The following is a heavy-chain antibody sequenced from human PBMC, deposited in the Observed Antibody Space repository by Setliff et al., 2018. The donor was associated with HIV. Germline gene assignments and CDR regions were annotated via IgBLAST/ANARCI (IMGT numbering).Heavy chain of an antibody. V-gene: IGHV5-51*01. CDR1: GYTFYGYW. Sequence: PGESLKISCKASGYTFYGYWIGWVRQMPGKGLEWMGLIYPDDSQTRYSPSFQGQATFSADKSISTAYLQWNSLRASDTAIYYCAISYGGHSWARLDYWGRGTLVTVSS. D-gene: IGHD4-17*01. J-gene: IGHJ4*02. CDR2: IYPDDSQT. CDR3: AISYGGHSWARLDY.